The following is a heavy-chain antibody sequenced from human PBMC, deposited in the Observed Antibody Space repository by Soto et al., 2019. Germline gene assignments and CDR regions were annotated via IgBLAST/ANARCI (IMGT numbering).Heavy chain of an antibody. D-gene: IGHD3-10*01. CDR1: GGSISSYY. V-gene: IGHV4-59*01. CDR2: IYYSGST. Sequence: SETLSLTCTVSGGSISSYYWSWIRQPPGKGLEWIGYIYYSGSTNYNPSLKSRVTISVDTSKNQFSLKLSSVTAADTAVYCCARDSRGSGSYIGFDPWGQGTLVTVSS. CDR3: ARDSRGSGSYIGFDP. J-gene: IGHJ5*02.